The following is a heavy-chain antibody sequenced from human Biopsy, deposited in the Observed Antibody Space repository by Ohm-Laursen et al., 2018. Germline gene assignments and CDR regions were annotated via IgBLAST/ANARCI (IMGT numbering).Heavy chain of an antibody. D-gene: IGHD2/OR15-2a*01. J-gene: IGHJ4*02. CDR2: IYSGGNT. V-gene: IGHV4-61*01. Sequence: SETLSLTCTLSGYSIIPNGPENWSWIRQPPGQGLQYIGFIYSGGNTNYNPSLRSRVTMSVDTSKNQFSLRLNSVTAADTAVYYCARGMRTTGWPYFDYWGQGILVTVSS. CDR1: GYSIIPNGPEN. CDR3: ARGMRTTGWPYFDY.